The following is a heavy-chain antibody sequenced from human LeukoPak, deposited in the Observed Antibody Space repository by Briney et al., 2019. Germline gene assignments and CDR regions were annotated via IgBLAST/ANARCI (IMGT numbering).Heavy chain of an antibody. Sequence: GGSLRLSCAASGFTFSTYAMSWVRQAPGKGLEWVSGISGSGGSTYYADSVKGRFTISRDNSKNTLYLQMNSLRAEDTAVYYCAKNMLLYQLLSGDLDYWGQGTLVTVSS. V-gene: IGHV3-23*01. D-gene: IGHD2-2*01. CDR1: GFTFSTYA. J-gene: IGHJ4*02. CDR3: AKNMLLYQLLSGDLDY. CDR2: ISGSGGST.